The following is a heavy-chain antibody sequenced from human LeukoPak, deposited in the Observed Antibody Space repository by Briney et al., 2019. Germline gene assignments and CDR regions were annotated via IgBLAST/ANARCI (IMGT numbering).Heavy chain of an antibody. V-gene: IGHV3-74*01. CDR2: INSDGGST. CDR3: ARAGYSSSWYGL. J-gene: IGHJ5*02. Sequence: GGSLRLSCAASGFTFSSYWMHWVRQAPGKGLVWVSRINSDGGSTSYADSVKGRFTISRDNAKNTLYLQMNSLRAEDTAVYYCARAGYSSSWYGLWGQGTLVTVSS. CDR1: GFTFSSYW. D-gene: IGHD6-13*01.